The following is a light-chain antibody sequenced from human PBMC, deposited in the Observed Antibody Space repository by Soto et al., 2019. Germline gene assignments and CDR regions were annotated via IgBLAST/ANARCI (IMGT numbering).Light chain of an antibody. V-gene: IGLV2-11*03. CDR1: SSDVGGYNY. J-gene: IGLJ1*01. CDR2: DVT. CDR3: CSHAGSYTYV. Sequence: PGQSLTISCTGTSSDVGGYNYVSWYQQHPGKVPKLMIYDVTKRPSGVPDRFSGSKSGNTASLTISGLQSEDEADYYCCSHAGSYTYVFGTGTMVTVL.